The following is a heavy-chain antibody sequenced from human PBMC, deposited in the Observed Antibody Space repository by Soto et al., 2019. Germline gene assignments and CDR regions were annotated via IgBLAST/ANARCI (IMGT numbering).Heavy chain of an antibody. J-gene: IGHJ3*02. V-gene: IGHV3-48*03. CDR3: ARISGWRIGGFGGAFDI. D-gene: IGHD3-16*01. CDR1: GFTFSSYE. CDR2: ISSSGSTI. Sequence: GGSLRLSCAPSGFTFSSYEMNWVRQAPGKGLEWVSYISSSGSTIQYADSVKGRFTMSRDNAKNSLNLQMDSLRAEDTAIYYCARISGWRIGGFGGAFDIWGQGTMVTVSS.